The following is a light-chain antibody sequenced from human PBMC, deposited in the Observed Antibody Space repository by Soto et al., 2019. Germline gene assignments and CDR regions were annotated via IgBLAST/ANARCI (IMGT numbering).Light chain of an antibody. Sequence: QSVLTQPASVYGSPGQSITISCSGTSSDVGGYNYGSWYQQHPGKAPKLMIYEVSNRPSGVSNRFSGSKSGNTASLTISGLQAEDEADYYCSSYTSSSTVYVFGTGTKVTVL. CDR1: SSDVGGYNY. V-gene: IGLV2-14*01. CDR2: EVS. CDR3: SSYTSSSTVYV. J-gene: IGLJ1*01.